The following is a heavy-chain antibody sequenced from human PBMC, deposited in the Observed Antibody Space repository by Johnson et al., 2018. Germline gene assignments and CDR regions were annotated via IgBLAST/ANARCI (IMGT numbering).Heavy chain of an antibody. D-gene: IGHD3-10*01. V-gene: IGHV3-13*01. CDR2: IGPAGDT. CDR1: GFTFSNYD. Sequence: VQLVQSGGGLVQPGGSLRLSCAASGFTFSNYDMHWVRQATGKGLEWVSAIGPAGDTYYPGSVMGRFTISRENGKNSVSLQMDSLRTEDTALYYCLRGLWVGELLEYFQHWGQGTQVTVSS. CDR3: LRGLWVGELLEYFQH. J-gene: IGHJ1*01.